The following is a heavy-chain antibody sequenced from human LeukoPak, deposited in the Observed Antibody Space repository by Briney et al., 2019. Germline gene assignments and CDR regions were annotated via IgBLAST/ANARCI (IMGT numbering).Heavy chain of an antibody. J-gene: IGHJ1*01. CDR2: IIPILAIT. V-gene: IGHV1-69*04. CDR3: ARHYGGNSVTARCQY. D-gene: IGHD4-23*01. Sequence: GASVKVSWKASGGTFSSYAISWVGQASGHGLEWIGRIIPILAITHYAQRFEGRVTITADESATTVYMELSSVTSEDTALYFCARHYGGNSVTARCQYWGQGTLVTVSS. CDR1: GGTFSSYA.